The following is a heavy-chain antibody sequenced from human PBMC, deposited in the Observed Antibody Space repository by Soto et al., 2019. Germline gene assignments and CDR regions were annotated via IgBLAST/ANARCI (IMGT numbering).Heavy chain of an antibody. CDR3: ARDAGLMVRGFIFYYYGMDV. J-gene: IGHJ6*02. Sequence: GGSLRLSCAASGFTFSSYAMHWVRQAPGKGLEYVSAISSNGGSTYYANSVKGRFTISRDNSKNTLYLQMGSLRAEDMAVYYCARDAGLMVRGFIFYYYGMDVWGQGTTVTVSS. V-gene: IGHV3-64*01. CDR1: GFTFSSYA. D-gene: IGHD3-10*01. CDR2: ISSNGGST.